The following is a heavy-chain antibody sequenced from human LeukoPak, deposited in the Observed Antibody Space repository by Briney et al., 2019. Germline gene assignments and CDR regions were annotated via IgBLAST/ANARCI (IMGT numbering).Heavy chain of an antibody. Sequence: ASVKVSCKASGYSFSGYYMHWVRQAPGQGLEWMGWINLDSGGTNYAQKFQGRVTMTRDLSLSTVYMELSRLRSDDTALYYCARDRRGSSWHVQAYYMDVWGKGTTVTVSS. D-gene: IGHD6-13*01. CDR3: ARDRRGSSWHVQAYYMDV. CDR1: GYSFSGYY. V-gene: IGHV1-2*02. J-gene: IGHJ6*03. CDR2: INLDSGGT.